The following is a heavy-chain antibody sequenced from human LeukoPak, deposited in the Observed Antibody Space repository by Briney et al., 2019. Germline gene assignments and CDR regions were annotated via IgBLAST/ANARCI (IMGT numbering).Heavy chain of an antibody. CDR2: IYYSGSA. V-gene: IGHV4-59*01. D-gene: IGHD3-16*02. CDR3: ASRYYDYVWGSYRPEAFDI. J-gene: IGHJ3*02. Sequence: SETLSLTCTVSGGSISSYYWSWIRQPPGKGLEWIGYIYYSGSANYNPSLKSRVTISVDTSKNQFSLKLSSVTAADTAVYYCASRYYDYVWGSYRPEAFDIWGQGTMVTVSS. CDR1: GGSISSYY.